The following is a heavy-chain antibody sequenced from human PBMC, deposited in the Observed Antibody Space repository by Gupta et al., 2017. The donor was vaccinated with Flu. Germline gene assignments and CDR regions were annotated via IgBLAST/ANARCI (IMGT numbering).Heavy chain of an antibody. J-gene: IGHJ4*02. D-gene: IGHD3-22*01. CDR2: MSHEGTNK. Sequence: QVQLVVSGGGVVQPGRSLSLSCAASGFTFVRYGMHWVRQAPGKGLGWVAIMSHEGTNKDYADFVKGRFNISRDKSKKTYLQMNSLRPEDTAVYYCAKSKSAQQYYYDGSGYLDYWGQGTLVTVSS. CDR3: AKSKSAQQYYYDGSGYLDY. CDR1: GFTFVRYG. V-gene: IGHV3-30*18.